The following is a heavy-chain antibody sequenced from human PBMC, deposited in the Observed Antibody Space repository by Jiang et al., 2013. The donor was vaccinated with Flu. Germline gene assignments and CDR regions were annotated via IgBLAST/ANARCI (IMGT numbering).Heavy chain of an antibody. Sequence: GLVKPLQTLSLTCAVSGASISNGSYYWSWIRQHPGKGLEYIGFXFLHGSTYYNPSLKSRVMISLDTSKNQFSLKLTSVTAADTALYYCARDAMATVTARVFDSWGQGSLVTVSS. CDR2: XFLHGST. J-gene: IGHJ4*02. CDR3: ARDAMATVTARVFDS. CDR1: GASISNGSYY. D-gene: IGHD4-17*01. V-gene: IGHV4-31*11.